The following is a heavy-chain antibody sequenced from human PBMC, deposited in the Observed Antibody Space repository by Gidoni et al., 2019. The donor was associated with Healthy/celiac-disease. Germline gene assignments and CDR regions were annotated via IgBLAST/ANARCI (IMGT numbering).Heavy chain of an antibody. D-gene: IGHD6-6*01. CDR2: IWYDGSNK. V-gene: IGHV3-33*01. CDR1: GFTFSSYG. J-gene: IGHJ6*02. CDR3: ARVRDPVAARRIYYYYYGMDV. Sequence: QVQLVESGGGVVQPGRSLRLSCAASGFTFSSYGMHWVRPAPGKGLELGAVIWYDGSNKYYADSVEGRFTISRDNSKNTLYLQMNSLRAEDTAVYYCARVRDPVAARRIYYYYYGMDVWGQGTTVTVSS.